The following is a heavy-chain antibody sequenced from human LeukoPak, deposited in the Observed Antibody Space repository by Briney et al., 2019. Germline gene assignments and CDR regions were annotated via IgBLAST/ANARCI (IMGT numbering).Heavy chain of an antibody. D-gene: IGHD6-13*01. Sequence: GGSLRLSCAASGFTFSSYARHWVRQAPGKGLEWVAVISYDGSNKYYADSVKGRFTISRDNSKNTLYLQMNSLSAEDTAVYYCARDRGIAGPLIWGQGTMVTVSS. CDR1: GFTFSSYA. CDR2: ISYDGSNK. V-gene: IGHV3-30-3*01. J-gene: IGHJ3*02. CDR3: ARDRGIAGPLI.